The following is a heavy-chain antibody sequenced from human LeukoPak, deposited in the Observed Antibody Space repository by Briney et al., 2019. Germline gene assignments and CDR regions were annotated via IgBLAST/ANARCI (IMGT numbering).Heavy chain of an antibody. J-gene: IGHJ4*02. CDR2: ISYDGSKR. CDR3: ARDYSGSYCFDY. V-gene: IGHV3-30*04. Sequence: GRSLRLSCVASGFTFSNHGMHWVRQAPGKGLEWVALISYDGSKRYHADSVKGRFTISRDDSKNTLYLQMNSLTAEDTALYYCARDYSGSYCFDYWGQGTLVTVSS. D-gene: IGHD1-26*01. CDR1: GFTFSNHG.